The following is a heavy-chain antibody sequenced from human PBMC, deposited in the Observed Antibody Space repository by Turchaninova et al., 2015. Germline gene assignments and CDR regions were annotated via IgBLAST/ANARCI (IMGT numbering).Heavy chain of an antibody. Sequence: QVQVVQPGAEVRNPGASVKGSCKASGNTFTYYYLPWVGQAPGQGLEWMGTINPSGGSTSYAQKFRGRITMTRDTSTSTVYMELSSLTSEDTAVYYCARVLRTGYYDYWGQGTLVSVSS. CDR1: GNTFTYYY. D-gene: IGHD3-9*01. CDR3: ARVLRTGYYDY. CDR2: INPSGGST. V-gene: IGHV1-46*01. J-gene: IGHJ4*02.